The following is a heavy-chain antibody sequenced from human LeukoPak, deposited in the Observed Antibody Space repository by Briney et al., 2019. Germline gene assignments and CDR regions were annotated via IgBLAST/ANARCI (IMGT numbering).Heavy chain of an antibody. V-gene: IGHV3-9*01. CDR3: AKDIFKFGSESKPRMNWGGYDY. J-gene: IGHJ4*02. CDR2: ISWNSGSI. D-gene: IGHD7-27*01. CDR1: GFTFDDYA. Sequence: PGRSLRLSCAASGFTFDDYAMHWVRQAPGKGLEWVSGISWNSGSIGYADSVKGRFTISRDNAKNSLYLQMNSLRAEDTALYYCAKDIFKFGSESKPRMNWGGYDYWGQGTLVTVSS.